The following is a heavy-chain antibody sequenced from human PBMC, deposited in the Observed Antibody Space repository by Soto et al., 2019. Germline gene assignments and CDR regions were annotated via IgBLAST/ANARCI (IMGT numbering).Heavy chain of an antibody. CDR3: ARWGTTGGLEV. Sequence: QVQLVESGGGVVQPGTSLRVSCVGSGCTFRSYGIHWVRQAPGKGLEWVALTSYDGSNKYYGDSVRGRFTISRDNSRNTVDLHMDSLRVQDTALYYCARWGTTGGLEVWGQGTLVSVSS. CDR2: TSYDGSNK. D-gene: IGHD3-16*01. CDR1: GCTFRSYG. V-gene: IGHV3-30*19. J-gene: IGHJ1*01.